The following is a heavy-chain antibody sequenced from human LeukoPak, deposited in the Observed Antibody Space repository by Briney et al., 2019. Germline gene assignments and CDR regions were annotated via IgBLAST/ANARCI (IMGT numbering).Heavy chain of an antibody. Sequence: ASVKVSCKASGYTFTSYAMHWVRQAPGQRLEWMGWINAGNGNTKYSQKFQGRVTITRDTSASTAYMELSSLRSEDTAVYYCARDIVVVPAAILPRDYWGQGTLVTVSS. CDR2: INAGNGNT. V-gene: IGHV1-3*01. D-gene: IGHD2-2*01. CDR1: GYTFTSYA. CDR3: ARDIVVVPAAILPRDY. J-gene: IGHJ4*02.